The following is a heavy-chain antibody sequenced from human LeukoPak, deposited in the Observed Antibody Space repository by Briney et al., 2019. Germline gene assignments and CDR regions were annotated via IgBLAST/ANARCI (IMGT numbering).Heavy chain of an antibody. J-gene: IGHJ4*02. V-gene: IGHV3-48*02. CDR2: ISSRRSTI. D-gene: IGHD4-17*01. CDR1: GFTFSNYN. Sequence: GGSLRLSCAASGFTFSNYNMNWVRQAPGKGLEWVSYISSRRSTIYYADSVKGRFTISRDNAKNSLYLQMNSLRDEDTAVYYCARDYGDSGEYFDYWGQGTLVTVSS. CDR3: ARDYGDSGEYFDY.